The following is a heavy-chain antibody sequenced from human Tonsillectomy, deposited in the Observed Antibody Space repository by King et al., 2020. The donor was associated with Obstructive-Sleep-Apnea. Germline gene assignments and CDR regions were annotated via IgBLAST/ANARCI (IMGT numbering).Heavy chain of an antibody. Sequence: VQLVESGGGLVKPGGSLRLSCEVSGFTFSDAWMSWVRQAPGKGLEWVGRIKSKIGGGTTDYAAPVKGRFTISRDDSQNTVYLQMNSLKTEDTAGYFCAHIIVVPAALHHWGQGTLVTVSS. CDR3: AHIIVVPAALHH. J-gene: IGHJ5*02. D-gene: IGHD2-2*02. CDR1: GFTFSDAW. V-gene: IGHV3-15*01. CDR2: IKSKIGGGTT.